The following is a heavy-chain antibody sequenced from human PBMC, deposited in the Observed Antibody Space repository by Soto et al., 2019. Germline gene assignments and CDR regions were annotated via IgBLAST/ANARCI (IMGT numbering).Heavy chain of an antibody. J-gene: IGHJ4*01. CDR3: ARTRMIESWIDY. CDR2: VYYSGSA. Sequence: SEPLSLTCDVSGDSISTYYWSWIRHPPGKGLEWIGYVYYSGSALYNPSLESRVTLSIDMSKKQVSLKLSSVIAADTAVYYCARTRMIESWIDYWGHGTLVTVSS. V-gene: IGHV4-59*01. CDR1: GDSISTYY. D-gene: IGHD2-21*01.